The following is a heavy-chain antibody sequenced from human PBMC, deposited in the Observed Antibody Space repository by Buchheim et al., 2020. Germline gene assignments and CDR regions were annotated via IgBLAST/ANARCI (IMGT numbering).Heavy chain of an antibody. CDR3: ARVGRAAVYYAMDA. Sequence: QVQLVESGGGVVQPGTSLRLSCAASGFTFSSHVMHWVRQGQGKGLEWVAVIWYDGHNKKYADSVKGRFTVSRDNSKNRMYLQMNTLGAEDTAVYYCARVGRAAVYYAMDAWGQGTT. CDR2: IWYDGHNK. CDR1: GFTFSSHV. V-gene: IGHV3-33*01. J-gene: IGHJ6*02. D-gene: IGHD6-13*01.